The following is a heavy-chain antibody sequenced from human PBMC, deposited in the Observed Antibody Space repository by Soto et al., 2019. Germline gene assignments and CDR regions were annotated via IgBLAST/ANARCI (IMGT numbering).Heavy chain of an antibody. V-gene: IGHV1-18*04. J-gene: IGHJ4*02. CDR3: ARDFVDSSGYYYHFDY. Sequence: ASVKVSCKASGYTFTSYGISWVRQAPGQGLEWMGWISAYNGNTNYVQKLQGRVTMTTDTSTSTAYMELRSLRSDDTAVYYCARDFVDSSGYYYHFDYWGQGTLVTVSS. CDR2: ISAYNGNT. D-gene: IGHD3-22*01. CDR1: GYTFTSYG.